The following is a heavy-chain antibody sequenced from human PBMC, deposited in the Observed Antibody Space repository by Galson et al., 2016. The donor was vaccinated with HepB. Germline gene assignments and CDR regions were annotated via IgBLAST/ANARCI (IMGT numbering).Heavy chain of an antibody. CDR3: ARDSTHYYDTRGYYYGLYFYGVDV. CDR2: ISYSGTT. J-gene: IGHJ6*02. CDR1: GGSISSDY. D-gene: IGHD3-22*01. Sequence: LSLTCTVSGGSISSDYWSWVRQPPGKGLEWIGYISYSGTTKYNPSLKSRVTTSIDRSKNHFSLKLSSVTAADTAVYYCARDSTHYYDTRGYYYGLYFYGVDVWGQGTTVTVSS. V-gene: IGHV4-59*01.